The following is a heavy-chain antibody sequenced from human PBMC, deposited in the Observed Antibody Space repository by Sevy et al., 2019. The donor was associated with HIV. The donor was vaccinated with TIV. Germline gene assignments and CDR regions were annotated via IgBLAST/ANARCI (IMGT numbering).Heavy chain of an antibody. D-gene: IGHD2-15*01. V-gene: IGHV5-51*01. CDR3: ARGGHLPLDAFDI. Sequence: GESLKISCQASGYSCTADWIGWVRQMPGKGLEWMGILFPGNSDVRTFQGQVTVSVDKSINTAYLQWGSLKASDSARYYCARGGHLPLDAFDIWGQGTKVTVSS. J-gene: IGHJ3*02. CDR1: GYSCTADW. CDR2: LFPGNSDV.